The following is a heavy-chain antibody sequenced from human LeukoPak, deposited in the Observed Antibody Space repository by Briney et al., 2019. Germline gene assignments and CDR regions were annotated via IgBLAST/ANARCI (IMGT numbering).Heavy chain of an antibody. CDR2: IYYSGST. Sequence: SETLSLTCTVSGGSISSGDYYWSWIRQPPGKGPEWIGYIYYSGSTYYNPSLKSRVTISVDTSKNQFSLKLSSVTAADTAVYYCASSGYYYDSSGYSRPFEYWGQGTLVTVSS. V-gene: IGHV4-30-4*08. J-gene: IGHJ4*02. D-gene: IGHD3-22*01. CDR3: ASSGYYYDSSGYSRPFEY. CDR1: GGSISSGDYY.